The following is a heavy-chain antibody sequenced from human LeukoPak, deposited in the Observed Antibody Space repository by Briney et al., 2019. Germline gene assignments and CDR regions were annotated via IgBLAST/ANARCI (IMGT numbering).Heavy chain of an antibody. D-gene: IGHD3-22*01. J-gene: IGHJ4*02. V-gene: IGHV1-46*01. CDR2: VNPSNGAT. CDR1: GYTFTNYY. CDR3: ARATQQWFFFDY. Sequence: ASVKVSCKASGYTFTNYYIHWVRQAPDKGLGWRGIVNPSNGATSFAQKFQGRVTLTRDTSTSTVYMELSSLRSEDTAMYYCARATQQWFFFDYWGQGTLVTVSS.